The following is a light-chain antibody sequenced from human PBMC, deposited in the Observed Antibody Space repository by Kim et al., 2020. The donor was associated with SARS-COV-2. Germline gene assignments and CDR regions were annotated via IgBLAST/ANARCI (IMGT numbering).Light chain of an antibody. J-gene: IGKJ2*03. Sequence: EVVMTQSPVTLSVSPGERATLSCRASESVKYNLAWYQQKPGQPPRLLIYGTSIRDTDIPARVSGSGSGTQFTLTINSLQPEDSAFYYCEQYAKWPYSFGQGTKLEIK. CDR2: GTS. CDR3: EQYAKWPYS. CDR1: ESVKYN. V-gene: IGKV3D-15*01.